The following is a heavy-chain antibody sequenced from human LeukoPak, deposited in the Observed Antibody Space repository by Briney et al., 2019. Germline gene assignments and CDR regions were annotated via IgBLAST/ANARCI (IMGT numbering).Heavy chain of an antibody. D-gene: IGHD6-13*01. CDR2: ISAYNGNT. V-gene: IGHV1-18*01. Sequence: ASVEVSCKASGYTFTSYGISWVRQAPGQGLEWMGWISAYNGNTNYAQKLQGRVTMTTDTSTSTAYMELRSLRSDDTAVYYCARGFSSSWRDAFDIWGQGTMVTVSS. CDR1: GYTFTSYG. CDR3: ARGFSSSWRDAFDI. J-gene: IGHJ3*02.